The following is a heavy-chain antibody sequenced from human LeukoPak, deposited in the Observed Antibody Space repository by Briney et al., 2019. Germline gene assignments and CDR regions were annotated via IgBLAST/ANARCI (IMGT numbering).Heavy chain of an antibody. V-gene: IGHV4-59*08. Sequence: SETLSLTCTVSGGSIISHYWSWIRQPPGKGLEWIGYIYYSGSTNYNPSLKSRVTISVDTSKNQSSLRLSSATAADTAVYYCARHSPRGANYYCGMDVWGQGTTVTVSS. CDR3: ARHSPRGANYYCGMDV. CDR2: IYYSGST. D-gene: IGHD3-16*01. CDR1: GGSIISHY. J-gene: IGHJ6*01.